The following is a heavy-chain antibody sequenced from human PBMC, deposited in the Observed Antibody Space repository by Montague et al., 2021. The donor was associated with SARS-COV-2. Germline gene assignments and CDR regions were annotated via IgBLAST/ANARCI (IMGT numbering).Heavy chain of an antibody. V-gene: IGHV4-39*07. Sequence: SETLSLTCTVSGASISSSSYYWVWIRQPPGKGLEWIGSIYYTGSTYYNPSLKSRVTISVDTSKNQFSLKLSSVTAADTAEYYCARDTRIARLVVVTCYGLAVWGQGTTVTVSS. D-gene: IGHD3-22*01. CDR3: ARDTRIARLVVVTCYGLAV. CDR2: IYYTGST. J-gene: IGHJ6*02. CDR1: GASISSSSYY.